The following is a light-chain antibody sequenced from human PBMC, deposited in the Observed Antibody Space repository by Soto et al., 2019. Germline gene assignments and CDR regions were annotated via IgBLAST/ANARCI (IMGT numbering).Light chain of an antibody. CDR1: QSISSS. J-gene: IGKJ1*01. V-gene: IGKV1-5*01. CDR2: AAS. CDR3: QQYSTYST. Sequence: DIQMTQSPSTLSASVGDRVTITCRASQSISSSLAWYQQKPGKAPKLLIYAASNLESGVPSIFSGSGSETEFTLPLSSLPPDNFATYYCQQYSTYSTFGQGTRVEIK.